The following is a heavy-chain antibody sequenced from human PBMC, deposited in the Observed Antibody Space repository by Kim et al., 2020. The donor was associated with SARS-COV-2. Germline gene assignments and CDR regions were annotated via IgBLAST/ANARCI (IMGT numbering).Heavy chain of an antibody. CDR1: GFTFSSHG. Sequence: GGSLRLSCAASGFTFSSHGMHWVRQAPGKGLEWVAAISYDGSNKYYADSVKGRFTISRDNSKNTLYLQMTSLRAEFTAVYYCANSPDWGSGALDIWGQGT. V-gene: IGHV3-30*18. CDR3: ANSPDWGSGALDI. J-gene: IGHJ3*02. D-gene: IGHD7-27*01. CDR2: ISYDGSNK.